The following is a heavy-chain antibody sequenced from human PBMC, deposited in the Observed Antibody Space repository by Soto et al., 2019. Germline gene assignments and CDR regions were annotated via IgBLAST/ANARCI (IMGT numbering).Heavy chain of an antibody. D-gene: IGHD3-22*01. Sequence: SGPTLVNPTQTLTLTCTFSGFSLSTSGVGVGWIRQPPGKALEWLALIYWDDDKRYSPSLKSRLTITKDTSKNQVVLTMTNMDPVDTATYYCAHGSSPSQDSSGYYYQKYYYYGMDVWGQGTTVTVS. CDR1: GFSLSTSGVG. J-gene: IGHJ6*02. CDR3: AHGSSPSQDSSGYYYQKYYYYGMDV. CDR2: IYWDDDK. V-gene: IGHV2-5*02.